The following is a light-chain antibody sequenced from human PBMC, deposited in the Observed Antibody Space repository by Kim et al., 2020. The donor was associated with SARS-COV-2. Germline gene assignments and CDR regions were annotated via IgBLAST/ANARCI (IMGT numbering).Light chain of an antibody. Sequence: PGKTARITCGGNNIGSKNVHWYQQKPGQAPVLVIYYDSDRPSGIPERFSGSNSGNTATLTISRVEARDEADYYCQVWDSSSDHPGVFGGGTQLTVL. J-gene: IGLJ3*02. CDR1: NIGSKN. CDR2: YDS. CDR3: QVWDSSSDHPGV. V-gene: IGLV3-21*04.